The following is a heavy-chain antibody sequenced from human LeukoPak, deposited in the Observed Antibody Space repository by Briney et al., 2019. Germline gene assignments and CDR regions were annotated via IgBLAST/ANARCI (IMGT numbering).Heavy chain of an antibody. V-gene: IGHV5-51*01. D-gene: IGHD1-1*01. CDR1: GYSFTSYW. CDR2: IYPGDSDT. CDR3: ARRGTGRNDLTGFDY. Sequence: GESLKISCKGSGYSFTSYWIGWVRQMPGKGLEWMGIIYPGDSDTRYSPSFQGQVTISADKSISTAYLQWSSLKASDTAMYYCARRGTGRNDLTGFDYWGQGTLVTVSS. J-gene: IGHJ4*02.